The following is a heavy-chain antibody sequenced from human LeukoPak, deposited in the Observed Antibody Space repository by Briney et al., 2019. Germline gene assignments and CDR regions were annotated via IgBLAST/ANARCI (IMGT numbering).Heavy chain of an antibody. J-gene: IGHJ6*02. CDR2: ISSSSNYI. CDR1: GFTFSSYS. V-gene: IGHV3-21*01. Sequence: GGPLRLSCVASGFTFSSYSINWVRQAPGKGLEWVSSISSSSNYIYYADSVKGRFTISRDNAKNSLYLQMNSLRAEDTAVYYCARDRGLYYYDSSAYYPYGMDVWGQGTTVTVSS. D-gene: IGHD3-22*01. CDR3: ARDRGLYYYDSSAYYPYGMDV.